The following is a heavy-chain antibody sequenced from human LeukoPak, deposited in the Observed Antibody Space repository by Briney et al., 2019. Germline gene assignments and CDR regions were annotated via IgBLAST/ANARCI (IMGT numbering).Heavy chain of an antibody. CDR3: ARHFWEEWLSSYYYYGMDV. V-gene: IGHV4-39*01. CDR1: DGSISSGDYY. CDR2: IYYSGST. D-gene: IGHD3-3*01. Sequence: KPSETLSLTCTVSDGSISSGDYYWSWIRQPPGKGLEWIGYIYYSGSTYYNPSLKSRVTISVDTSKNQFSLKLSSVTAADTAVYYCARHFWEEWLSSYYYYGMDVWGQGTTVTVSS. J-gene: IGHJ6*02.